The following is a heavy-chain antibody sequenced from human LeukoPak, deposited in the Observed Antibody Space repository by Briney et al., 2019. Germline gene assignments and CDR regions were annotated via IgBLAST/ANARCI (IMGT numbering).Heavy chain of an antibody. CDR2: IKRTPDGGTT. V-gene: IGHV3-49*04. CDR1: GFTFSSYS. D-gene: IGHD5-18*01. CDR3: TRGLGYTYGWSN. Sequence: GGSLRLSCAASGFTFSSYSMNWVRQAPGKGLEWVAFIKRTPDGGTTEYAASVKGRFTISRDDSKSIAYLQMNSLKTEDAGLYYCTRGLGYTYGWSNWGQGTLVTVSS. J-gene: IGHJ4*02.